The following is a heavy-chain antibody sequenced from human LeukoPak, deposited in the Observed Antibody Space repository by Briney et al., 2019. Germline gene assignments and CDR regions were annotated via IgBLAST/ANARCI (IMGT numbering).Heavy chain of an antibody. V-gene: IGHV3-48*04. CDR2: ISSSSGTI. CDR3: ARDMTTVSHPYYFDY. D-gene: IGHD4-17*01. Sequence: GGSLRLSCAASGFTFSRYSMSWVRQAPGKGLEWVSYISSSSGTIYYADSVKGRFTISRDNAQDSLYLQMNSLRAEDTAVYYCARDMTTVSHPYYFDYWGQGTLVTVSS. CDR1: GFTFSRYS. J-gene: IGHJ4*02.